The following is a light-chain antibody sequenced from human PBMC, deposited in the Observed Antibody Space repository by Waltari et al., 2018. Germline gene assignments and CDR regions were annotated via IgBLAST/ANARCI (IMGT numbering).Light chain of an antibody. CDR3: SSYAGITNWV. J-gene: IGLJ3*02. Sequence: QSALTQPPSASGSPAPSVTISCTVTSTDAGGYHYVSWYQQYPGKAPELILYEVSRRPSGVPDRFSGSKSGNTASLTVSGLQAEDEADYYCSSYAGITNWVFGGGTKLTVL. CDR2: EVS. V-gene: IGLV2-8*01. CDR1: STDAGGYHY.